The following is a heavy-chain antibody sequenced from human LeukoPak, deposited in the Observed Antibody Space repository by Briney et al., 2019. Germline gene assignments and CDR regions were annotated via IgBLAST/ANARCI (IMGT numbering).Heavy chain of an antibody. CDR3: ASSSSGGGEFDY. D-gene: IGHD3-16*01. CDR1: GYXFTSYD. V-gene: IGHV1-8*01. J-gene: IGHJ4*02. CDR2: MNPNSGNT. Sequence: AXVXVXXXXXGYXFTSYDINWVRQATGQGLEWXGWMNPNSGNTGYTQKFQGRVTMTRNTSISTAYMELSSLRSEDTAVYYCASSSSGGGEFDYWGQGTLVTVSS.